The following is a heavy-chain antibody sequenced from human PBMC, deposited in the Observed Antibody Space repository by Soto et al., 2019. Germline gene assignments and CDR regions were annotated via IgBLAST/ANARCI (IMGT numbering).Heavy chain of an antibody. V-gene: IGHV1-46*01. J-gene: IGHJ3*02. CDR3: ARATGPGAFDT. CDR1: GYSFINYY. Sequence: ASVKVSCKTSGYSFINYYMHWVRQAPGQGLEWMGVINPSDGGTSHAQKFQGRVTMNRDRSTSTVYMELSSLRSDDTAVFYCARATGPGAFDTWGQGTTGTVSS. CDR2: INPSDGGT. D-gene: IGHD3-10*01.